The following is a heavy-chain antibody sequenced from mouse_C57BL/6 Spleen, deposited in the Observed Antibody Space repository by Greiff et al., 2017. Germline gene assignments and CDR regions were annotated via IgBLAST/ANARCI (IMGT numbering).Heavy chain of an antibody. CDR2: IDPSDSET. D-gene: IGHD1-1*01. Sequence: VQLQQPGAELVRPGSSVKLSCKASGYTFTSYWMHWVKQRPIQGLEWIGIIDPSDSETHYNQKFKGKATLTVDKSSSTAYMQLSSLTSEDSAVXYWAESRSGSSHHYYAMDYWGQGTSVTVSS. V-gene: IGHV1-52*01. CDR1: GYTFTSYW. CDR3: AESRSGSSHHYYAMDY. J-gene: IGHJ4*01.